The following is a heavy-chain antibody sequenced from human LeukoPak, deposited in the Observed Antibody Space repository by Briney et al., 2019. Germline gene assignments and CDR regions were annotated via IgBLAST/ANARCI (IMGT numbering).Heavy chain of an antibody. CDR1: GGSFSGYY. V-gene: IGHV4-34*01. CDR2: IYHSGDT. D-gene: IGHD6-19*01. CDR3: AKGTSSGWYYFDY. Sequence: PSETLSLTCAAYGGSFSGYYWGWIRQPPGKGLEWIGSIYHSGDTYYNPSLKSRVTISVDTSKNQFSLKLDSVAAADTAVYYCAKGTSSGWYYFDYWGQGTLVTVSS. J-gene: IGHJ4*02.